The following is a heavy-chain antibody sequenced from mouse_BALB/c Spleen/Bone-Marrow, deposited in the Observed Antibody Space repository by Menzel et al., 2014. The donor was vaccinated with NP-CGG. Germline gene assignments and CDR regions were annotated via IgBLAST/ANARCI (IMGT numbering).Heavy chain of an antibody. CDR1: GYTFTSYW. CDR2: IDPSDSET. V-gene: IGHV1-61*01. CDR3: ARWGAYFDY. Sequence: VQLQQSGAELVRPGTPVKLSCKASGYTFTSYWMNWVKPRPGRGLEWIGRIDPSDSETHYNQKFKDKATLTVDKSPSTAYIQLSSLTSEDSAVYYCARWGAYFDYWGQGTTLTVSS. J-gene: IGHJ2*01.